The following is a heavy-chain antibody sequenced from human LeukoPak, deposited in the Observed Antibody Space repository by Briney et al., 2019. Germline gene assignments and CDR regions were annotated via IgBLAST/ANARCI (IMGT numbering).Heavy chain of an antibody. V-gene: IGHV3-33*01. D-gene: IGHD1-1*01. CDR3: ARDGYGFDY. CDR1: GFTFSSYG. Sequence: GSLRPSCAASGFTFSSYGMHWVRQAPGRGLEWVAVIWYDGSNKYYADSVKGRFTISRDNSKNTLYLQMNSLRAEDTAVYYCARDGYGFDYWGQGTLVTVSS. J-gene: IGHJ4*02. CDR2: IWYDGSNK.